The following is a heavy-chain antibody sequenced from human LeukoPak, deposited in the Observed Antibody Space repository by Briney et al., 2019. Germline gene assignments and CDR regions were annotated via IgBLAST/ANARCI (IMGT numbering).Heavy chain of an antibody. CDR2: IYPRDGST. CDR1: GYTFTSNY. J-gene: IGHJ4*02. Sequence: ASVKVSCKASGYTFTSNYIHWVRQAPGQGLEWMGMIYPRDGSTSYAQKFQGRVTATRDTSTSTVHMELSGLRSEDTAVYYCARDQEGFDYWGQGTLVTVSS. V-gene: IGHV1-46*01. CDR3: ARDQEGFDY.